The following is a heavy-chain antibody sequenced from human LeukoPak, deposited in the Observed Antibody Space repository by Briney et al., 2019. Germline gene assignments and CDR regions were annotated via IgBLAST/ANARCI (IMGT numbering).Heavy chain of an antibody. CDR2: INHSGST. J-gene: IGHJ6*02. Sequence: SETLSLTCAVYGGSFSGYYWSWIRQPPGKGLEWIGEINHSGSTNYNPSLKSRVTISVDTSKNQFSLKLSSVTAADTAVYYCARSLGEWLYYYGMDVWGQGTTVTVSS. V-gene: IGHV4-34*01. D-gene: IGHD3-16*01. CDR3: ARSLGEWLYYYGMDV. CDR1: GGSFSGYY.